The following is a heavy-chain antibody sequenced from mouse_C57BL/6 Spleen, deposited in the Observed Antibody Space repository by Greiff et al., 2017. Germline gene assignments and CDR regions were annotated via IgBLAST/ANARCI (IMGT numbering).Heavy chain of an antibody. V-gene: IGHV5-4*03. CDR3: ARSYDGYYGNAMDY. CDR2: ISDGGSYT. CDR1: GFTFSSYA. J-gene: IGHJ4*01. D-gene: IGHD2-3*01. Sequence: EVNVVESGGGLVKPGGSLKLSCAASGFTFSSYAMSWVRQTPEKRLEWVATISDGGSYTYYPDNVKGRFTISRDNAKNNLYLQMSHLKSEDTAMYYCARSYDGYYGNAMDYWGQGTSVTVSS.